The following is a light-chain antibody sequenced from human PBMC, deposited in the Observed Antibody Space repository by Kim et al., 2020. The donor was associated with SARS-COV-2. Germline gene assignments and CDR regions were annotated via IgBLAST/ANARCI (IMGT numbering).Light chain of an antibody. CDR2: EDT. Sequence: SYELTQPPSVSVSPGQTTSITCSGDALPNQYAYWFQQKPGQAPVLVIYEDTERPSGIPERFSGSTSGTTVTLTISGVQAEDEADYYCQSSDSSDTFWVFG. CDR3: QSSDSSDTFWV. V-gene: IGLV3-25*03. CDR1: ALPNQY. J-gene: IGLJ3*02.